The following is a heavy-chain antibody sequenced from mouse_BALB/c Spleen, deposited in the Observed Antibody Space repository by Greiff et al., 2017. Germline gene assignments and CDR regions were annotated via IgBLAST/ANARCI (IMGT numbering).Heavy chain of an antibody. V-gene: IGHV3-6*02. J-gene: IGHJ4*01. CDR3: ARADGLAMDY. CDR2: ISYDGSN. D-gene: IGHD2-3*01. Sequence: EVKLQESGPGLVKPSQSLSLTCSVTGYSITSGYYWNWIRQFPGNKLEWMGYISYDGSNNYNPSLKNRISITRDTSKNQFFLKLNSVTTEDTATYYCARADGLAMDYWGQGTSVTVSS. CDR1: GYSITSGYY.